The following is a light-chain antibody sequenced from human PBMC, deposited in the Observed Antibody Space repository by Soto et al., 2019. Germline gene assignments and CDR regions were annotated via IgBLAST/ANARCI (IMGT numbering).Light chain of an antibody. J-gene: IGLJ1*01. CDR1: SANIGAAYN. CDR2: GNN. Sequence: QSVLTQPPSVSGAPGQMVTISCTGSSANIGAAYNVDWYQQLPGTAPKLLIYGNNNRPSGVPARFPGSKSGTSASLAIAGLQAEDEGDYYCQSYDSSLSGYVFGTGTKVTVL. V-gene: IGLV1-40*01. CDR3: QSYDSSLSGYV.